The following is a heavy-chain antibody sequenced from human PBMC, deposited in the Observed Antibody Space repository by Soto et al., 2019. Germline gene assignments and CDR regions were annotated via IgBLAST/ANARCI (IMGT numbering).Heavy chain of an antibody. D-gene: IGHD2-8*01. V-gene: IGHV1-18*01. Sequence: QGPLVQSGAEVKQPGASVKVSCKASGYTFTRYGISWVRQAPGQGLEWMGWISGYNGDTNYAQKFQGRVTMTVDTSTTTAFMELTSLTSDDRAVYYCAKNGQPPYYYYGMDVWGQGTTVTVSS. CDR1: GYTFTRYG. CDR3: AKNGQPPYYYYGMDV. CDR2: ISGYNGDT. J-gene: IGHJ6*02.